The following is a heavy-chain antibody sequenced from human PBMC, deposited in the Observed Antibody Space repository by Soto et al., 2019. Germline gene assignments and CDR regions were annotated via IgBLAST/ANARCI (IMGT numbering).Heavy chain of an antibody. CDR1: GFTFSSYA. V-gene: IGHV3-30-3*01. Sequence: EGSLLLSCAASGFTFSSYAMHWVRQAPGKGPEWVAVISYDGSNKYYADSVKGRFTISRDNSKNTLYLQMNSLRAEDTAVYYCARETEYRSSSPAFANSAQGTMLTV. J-gene: IGHJ3*02. D-gene: IGHD6-6*01. CDR2: ISYDGSNK. CDR3: ARETEYRSSSPAFAN.